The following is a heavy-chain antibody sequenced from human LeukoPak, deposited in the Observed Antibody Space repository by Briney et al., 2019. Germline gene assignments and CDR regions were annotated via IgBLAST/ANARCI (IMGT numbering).Heavy chain of an antibody. J-gene: IGHJ4*02. CDR3: ARGRGYGYGIDY. V-gene: IGHV4-30-4*01. CDR2: TSYSGSA. D-gene: IGHD5-18*01. CDR1: GGSISSGDHY. Sequence: SGTLSLTCTVSGGSISSGDHYWSWIRQSPGRGLESIAYTSYSGSAYYNPSLMSRITMSVDTSKNQFSLKLTSVTAADTAVYYCARGRGYGYGIDYWGKGILVTVSS.